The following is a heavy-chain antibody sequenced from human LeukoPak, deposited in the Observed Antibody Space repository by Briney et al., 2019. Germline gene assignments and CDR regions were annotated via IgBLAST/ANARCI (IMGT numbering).Heavy chain of an antibody. CDR2: IYYSGST. Sequence: SETLSLTCTVSGGSISSGDYYWSWIRQPPGKGLEWIGYIYYSGSTYYNPSLKSRVTISVDTSKSQFSLKLSSVTAADTAVYYCARRITIFGVVTKHNWFDPWGQGTLVTVSS. V-gene: IGHV4-30-4*01. CDR3: ARRITIFGVVTKHNWFDP. D-gene: IGHD3-3*01. J-gene: IGHJ5*02. CDR1: GGSISSGDYY.